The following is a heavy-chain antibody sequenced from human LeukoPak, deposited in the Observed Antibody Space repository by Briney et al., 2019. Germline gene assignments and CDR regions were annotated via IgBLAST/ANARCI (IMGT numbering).Heavy chain of an antibody. V-gene: IGHV4-30-2*01. CDR3: ARQTNDYYDSSGPYDY. Sequence: SQTLSLTCTVSGGSISSGGYYWSWIRQPPGKGLEWIGYIYHSGSTYYNPSLKSRVTISVDRSKNQFSLKLSSVTAADTAVYYCARQTNDYYDSSGPYDYWGQGTLVTVSS. CDR2: IYHSGST. D-gene: IGHD3-22*01. J-gene: IGHJ4*02. CDR1: GGSISSGGYY.